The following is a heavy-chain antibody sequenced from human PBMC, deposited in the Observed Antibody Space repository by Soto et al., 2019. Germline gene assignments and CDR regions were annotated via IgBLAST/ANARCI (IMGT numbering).Heavy chain of an antibody. D-gene: IGHD1-1*01. J-gene: IGHJ4*02. CDR3: ARDERTTATTKGHRFDY. Sequence: ASVKVSCKASGYTFTSYAMHWVRQAPGQRLEWMGWINAGNGNTKYSQKFQGRVTITRDTSAGTAYMELSSLRSEDTAVYYCARDERTTATTKGHRFDYWGQGTLVTVSS. CDR2: INAGNGNT. CDR1: GYTFTSYA. V-gene: IGHV1-3*01.